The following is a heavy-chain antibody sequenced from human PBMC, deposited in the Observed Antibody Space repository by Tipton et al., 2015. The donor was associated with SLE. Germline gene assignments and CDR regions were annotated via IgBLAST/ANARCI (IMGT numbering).Heavy chain of an antibody. J-gene: IGHJ2*01. D-gene: IGHD3-10*01. Sequence: TLSLTCTVSGGSISAYYWNWIRQAPGKGLEWVGRMHYSGITIYNPSLKSRVTISLDTSKNQLSLKVTSVTAADTAVYYCARGRTGIPWYFDLWGRGTLVTVSS. CDR2: MHYSGIT. CDR1: GGSISAYY. V-gene: IGHV4-59*12. CDR3: ARGRTGIPWYFDL.